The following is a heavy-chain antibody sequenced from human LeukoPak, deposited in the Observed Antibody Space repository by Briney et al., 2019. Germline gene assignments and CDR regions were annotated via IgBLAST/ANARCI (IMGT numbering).Heavy chain of an antibody. J-gene: IGHJ4*02. D-gene: IGHD3-22*01. CDR2: MNPNSGNT. CDR3: ARDRETYYYDSSGYNY. CDR1: GYTFTSYD. Sequence: ASVKVSCKASGYTFTSYDIKWVRQATGQGLEWMGWMNPNSGNTGYAQKLQGRVTMTTDTSTSTAYMELRSLRSDDTAVYYCARDRETYYYDSSGYNYWGQGTLVTVSS. V-gene: IGHV1-8*01.